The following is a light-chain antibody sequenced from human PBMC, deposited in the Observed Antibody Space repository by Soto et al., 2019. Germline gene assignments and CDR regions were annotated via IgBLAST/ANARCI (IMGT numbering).Light chain of an antibody. CDR3: QQYSKWPQT. V-gene: IGKV3-15*01. Sequence: EIVMTQSPATLSVSPGERATLSCRASQSVSANLAWYQQKPGQAPRLLIYGASTRATGIPARFSGSGSGTEFTLTISSLQSEDFEVYYCQQYSKWPQTFGQGTKVDI. CDR1: QSVSAN. J-gene: IGKJ1*01. CDR2: GAS.